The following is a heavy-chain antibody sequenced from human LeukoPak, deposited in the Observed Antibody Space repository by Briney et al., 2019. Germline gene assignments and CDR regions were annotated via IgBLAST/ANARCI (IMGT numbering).Heavy chain of an antibody. V-gene: IGHV3-53*01. J-gene: IGHJ6*03. CDR3: AREYCSSTSCLYLYYMDV. CDR2: IYSGGST. Sequence: PGGSLRLSCAASGFTVSSNYMSWVRQAPGKGLEWVSVIYSGGSTYYADSVKGRFTISRDNSKNTLYLQMNSLRAEDTAVYYCAREYCSSTSCLYLYYMDVWGKGTTVTVSS. D-gene: IGHD2-2*01. CDR1: GFTVSSNY.